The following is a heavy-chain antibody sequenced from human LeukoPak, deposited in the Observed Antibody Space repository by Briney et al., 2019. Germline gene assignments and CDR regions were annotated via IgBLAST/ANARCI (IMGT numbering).Heavy chain of an antibody. J-gene: IGHJ6*03. CDR3: ARSLVGATQNYYSYYMDV. Sequence: PSETLSLTCTVSGGSISSYYWSWIRQPAGKGLEWIGRIYTSGSTNYNPSLKSRVTMSVDTSKNQFSLKLSSVTAADTAVYYCARSLVGATQNYYSYYMDVWGKGTTVTVSS. V-gene: IGHV4-4*07. CDR2: IYTSGST. D-gene: IGHD1-26*01. CDR1: GGSISSYY.